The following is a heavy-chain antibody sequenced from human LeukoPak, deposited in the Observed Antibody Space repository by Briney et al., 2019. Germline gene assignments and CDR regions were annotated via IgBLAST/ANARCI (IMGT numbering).Heavy chain of an antibody. V-gene: IGHV3-9*01. Sequence: GGSLRLSCAASGFTFDDYAMHWVRQAPGKGLEWVSGISWNSGSIGYADSVKGRFTISRDNAKNSLYLQMNSLRAEDTALYYCAKGSRGYSSSWYDYWGQGTLVTVSS. CDR1: GFTFDDYA. D-gene: IGHD6-13*01. CDR3: AKGSRGYSSSWYDY. CDR2: ISWNSGSI. J-gene: IGHJ4*02.